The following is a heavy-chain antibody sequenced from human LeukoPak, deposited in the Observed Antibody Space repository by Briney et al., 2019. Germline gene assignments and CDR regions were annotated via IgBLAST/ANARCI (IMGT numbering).Heavy chain of an antibody. CDR2: IYHSGST. CDR1: GGSFTGSNW. D-gene: IGHD2-2*01. Sequence: KPSGTLSLTCAVSGGSFTGSNWWSWVRQPPGKGPEWIGEIYHSGSTNYNPSLKSRVTISVDNSKNQFSLKLSSVTAADTAVYYCARGPVIPAAIGCWFDPWGQGTLVTVSS. J-gene: IGHJ5*02. V-gene: IGHV4-4*02. CDR3: ARGPVIPAAIGCWFDP.